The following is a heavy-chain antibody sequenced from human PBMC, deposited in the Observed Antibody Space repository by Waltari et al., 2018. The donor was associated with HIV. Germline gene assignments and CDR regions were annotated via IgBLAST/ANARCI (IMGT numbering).Heavy chain of an antibody. Sequence: QVQLVESGGGVVQSGRSLRLSCATSGLIFSNYGLPLVRPAPGKGREWVAIIWYDGSNKYFADSVKGRFTISRDNSKNTLYLQMNSLRAEDTAVYYCARDRSSSRYGRDYYYYGMDVWGQGTTVTVSS. D-gene: IGHD6-13*01. V-gene: IGHV3-33*01. CDR3: ARDRSSSRYGRDYYYYGMDV. CDR1: GLIFSNYG. CDR2: IWYDGSNK. J-gene: IGHJ6*02.